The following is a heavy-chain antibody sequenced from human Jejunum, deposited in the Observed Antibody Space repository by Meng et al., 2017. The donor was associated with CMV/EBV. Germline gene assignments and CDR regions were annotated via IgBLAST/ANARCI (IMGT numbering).Heavy chain of an antibody. D-gene: IGHD4-11*01. J-gene: IGHJ5*02. CDR2: SSASGGTT. Sequence: CAASEFTFNTYALAWVRQAPGKGLEWVSTSSASGGTTYYADAVMGRFTISRDSSKSTLYLQLNSLRVEDTAVYYCAKQGYRNDLDLWGQGTQVTVSS. CDR1: EFTFNTYA. V-gene: IGHV3-23*01. CDR3: AKQGYRNDLDL.